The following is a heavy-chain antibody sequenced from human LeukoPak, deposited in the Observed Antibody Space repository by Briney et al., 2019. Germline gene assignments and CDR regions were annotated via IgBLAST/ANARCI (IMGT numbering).Heavy chain of an antibody. V-gene: IGHV5-51*01. D-gene: IGHD1-26*01. CDR2: IYPGDSDT. CDR3: ARVGPKEGPPVDY. J-gene: IGHJ4*02. Sequence: GESLKISCKGSGYSFTNYWIGWVRQMPGRGLEWMGIIYPGDSDTRYSPSFQGQVTISADKSISTACLQWSTLKASDTAMYYCARVGPKEGPPVDYWGQGTLVTVSS. CDR1: GYSFTNYW.